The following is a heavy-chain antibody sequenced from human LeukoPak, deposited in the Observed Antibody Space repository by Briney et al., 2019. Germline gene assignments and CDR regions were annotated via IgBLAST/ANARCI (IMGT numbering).Heavy chain of an antibody. J-gene: IGHJ4*02. CDR1: GVSISNYY. Sequence: SETLSLTCTVSGVSISNYYWSWIRQSPGMGLEWIGHIYTSGSTNYNPSLESRVTMSVDTSKSQVSLTLSSVTAADTAIYYCARRLGYSYGYSFDSWGQGTLVTVSS. D-gene: IGHD5-18*01. V-gene: IGHV4-4*09. CDR2: IYTSGST. CDR3: ARRLGYSYGYSFDS.